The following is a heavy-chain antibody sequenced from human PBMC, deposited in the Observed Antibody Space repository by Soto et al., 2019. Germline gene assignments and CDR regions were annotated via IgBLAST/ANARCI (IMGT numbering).Heavy chain of an antibody. J-gene: IGHJ5*02. D-gene: IGHD6-13*01. CDR3: AREAEGGSSWFNWFDP. V-gene: IGHV4-39*07. Sequence: SDTLSLTCTVSGGSINSSSYYWGWIRQPPGKGLEWIGSIYYSGSTNYNPSLKSRVTISVDTSKNQFSLKLSSVTAADTAVYYCAREAEGGSSWFNWFDPWGQGTLVTVS. CDR1: GGSINSSSYY. CDR2: IYYSGST.